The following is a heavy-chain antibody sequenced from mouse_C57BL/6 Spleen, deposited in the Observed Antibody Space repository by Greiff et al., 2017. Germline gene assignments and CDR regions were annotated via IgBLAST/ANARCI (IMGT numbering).Heavy chain of an antibody. D-gene: IGHD4-1*01. J-gene: IGHJ2*01. V-gene: IGHV1-78*01. CDR1: GYTFTDYT. CDR2: IYPRDGST. CDR3: ARANGDYFGD. Sequence: VQLQQSDAELVKPGASVKISCKVSGYTFTDYTIHWMKQRPEQGLEWIGYIYPRDGSTKYNEKFKGKATLTADKSSSTAYMQLNSLTAEDSAVYCWARANGDYFGDWGQGTTLTVSS.